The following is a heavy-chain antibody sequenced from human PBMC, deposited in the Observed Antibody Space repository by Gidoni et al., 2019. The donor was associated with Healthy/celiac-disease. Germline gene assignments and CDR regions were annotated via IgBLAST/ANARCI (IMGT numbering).Heavy chain of an antibody. Sequence: EVQLVESGGGLVQPGGSLRLSCAASGFTFSSYAMSWVRQGPGKGLEWVSVISGNGDSTYYADSVKGRFTISRDNSKNTLYLQMNSLRAEDTAVYYCAKVPKAYDSSGYYYSIYNWFDAWGQGTLVTVSS. V-gene: IGHV3-23*04. CDR2: ISGNGDST. D-gene: IGHD3-22*01. J-gene: IGHJ5*02. CDR3: AKVPKAYDSSGYYYSIYNWFDA. CDR1: GFTFSSYA.